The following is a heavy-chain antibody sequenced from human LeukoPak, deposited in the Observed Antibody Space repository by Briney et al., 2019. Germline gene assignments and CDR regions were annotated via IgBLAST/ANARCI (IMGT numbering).Heavy chain of an antibody. V-gene: IGHV1-46*01. Sequence: ASVKVSCKASGYTFSNYCMHWVRQAPGQGLEWMGIFNPTYDIPIYAQTFGGRVTMTRDMSTSTVYMELSTLRSDDTAVYFCAKDPRNILTGDYDDFDIWGQGTMVIVSS. D-gene: IGHD3-9*01. CDR2: FNPTYDIP. CDR3: AKDPRNILTGDYDDFDI. J-gene: IGHJ3*02. CDR1: GYTFSNYC.